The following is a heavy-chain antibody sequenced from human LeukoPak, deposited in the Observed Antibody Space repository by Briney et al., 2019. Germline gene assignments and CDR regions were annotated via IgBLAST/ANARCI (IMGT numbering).Heavy chain of an antibody. J-gene: IGHJ4*02. CDR1: GYTFTSNY. D-gene: IGHD5-18*01. Sequence: ASVKVSCKAFGYTFTSNYMHWVRQAPGQGPEWMGVISPSGGSTTYAQKFQGRVTLTRDMSTSTAYMELSSLRSEDTAVYYCALTYVDTATPRLFDYWGQGTLVTVSS. V-gene: IGHV1-46*01. CDR3: ALTYVDTATPRLFDY. CDR2: ISPSGGST.